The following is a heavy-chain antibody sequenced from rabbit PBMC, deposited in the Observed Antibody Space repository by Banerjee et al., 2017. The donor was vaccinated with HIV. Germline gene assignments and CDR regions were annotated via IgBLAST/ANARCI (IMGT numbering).Heavy chain of an antibody. D-gene: IGHD2-1*01. CDR1: GFSFNNKYV. CDR3: AREDDDYGDWNL. Sequence: QEQLEESGGDLVKPEGSLTLTCTASGFSFNNKYVMCWVRQAPGKGLEWIACINTSSGNTVYASWAKGRFTISRTSSTTVTLQMTRLTAADTATYFCAREDDDYGDWNLWGQGTLVTVS. V-gene: IGHV1S45*01. CDR2: INTSSGNT. J-gene: IGHJ4*01.